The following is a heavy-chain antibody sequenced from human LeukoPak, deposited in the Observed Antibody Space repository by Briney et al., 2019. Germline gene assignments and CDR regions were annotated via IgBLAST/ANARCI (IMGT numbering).Heavy chain of an antibody. CDR1: GFTFSSYW. CDR2: INSDGSST. J-gene: IGHJ3*02. Sequence: GGSLRLSCAASGFTFSSYWMHWVRQAPGKGLVWVSRINSDGSSTSYADSVKGRFTISRDNAKNTLYLQMNSLRAEDTAVYYCAREVRAYAFDIWGQGTMVTVSS. V-gene: IGHV3-74*01. CDR3: AREVRAYAFDI.